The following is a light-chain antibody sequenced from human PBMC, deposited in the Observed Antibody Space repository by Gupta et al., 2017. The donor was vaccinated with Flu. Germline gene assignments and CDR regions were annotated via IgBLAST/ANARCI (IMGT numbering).Light chain of an antibody. Sequence: GQTATISCSGDALAKQYVSWCQQRPGQAPVVIIYKDTERPSGVPERFSGSTSGPRAALTISGVQAEDEADYYCQSTDDTGSSVIFGGGTKLTVL. CDR1: ALAKQY. CDR3: QSTDDTGSSVI. V-gene: IGLV3-25*03. J-gene: IGLJ2*01. CDR2: KDT.